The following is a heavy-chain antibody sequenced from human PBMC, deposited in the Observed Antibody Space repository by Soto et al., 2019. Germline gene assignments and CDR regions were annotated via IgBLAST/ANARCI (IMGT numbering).Heavy chain of an antibody. V-gene: IGHV1-18*01. CDR3: ARDGCSSTSCYTGWFDP. D-gene: IGHD2-2*02. J-gene: IGHJ5*02. CDR1: GYTFTSYG. Sequence: ASVKVSCKASGYTFTSYGISWVRQAPGQGLEWMGWISAYNGNTNYAQKLQGRVTMTTDTSTSTAYMELRSLRSDDTAVYYCARDGCSSTSCYTGWFDPWGQGNLVTVSS. CDR2: ISAYNGNT.